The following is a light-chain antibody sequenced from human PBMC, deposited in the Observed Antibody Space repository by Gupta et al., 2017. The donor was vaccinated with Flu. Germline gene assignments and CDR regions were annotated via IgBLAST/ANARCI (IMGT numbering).Light chain of an antibody. CDR3: HGANNWCWT. Sequence: PSTLSVSPEEIATLSCRASQSGSRDLARSHDAPGQIPRLLIYARSTTVTEMRAKYSRSRSASXFTLSIXSRLCKNFAVYRCHGANNWCWTFGXGTKVEIK. V-gene: IGKV3-15*01. CDR2: ARS. J-gene: IGKJ1*01. CDR1: QSGSRD.